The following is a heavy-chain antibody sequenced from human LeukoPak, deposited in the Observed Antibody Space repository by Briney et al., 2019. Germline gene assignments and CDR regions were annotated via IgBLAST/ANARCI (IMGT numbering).Heavy chain of an antibody. CDR1: GFTFSSHA. D-gene: IGHD2-21*01. CDR2: ISGSGGTT. V-gene: IGHV3-23*01. Sequence: GGSLRLSCAASGFTFSSHAMSWVRQAPGKGLELVSGISGSGGTTYYADSVKGRFTISRDNAKNTLYLQMSGLRVEDTAVYHCASDSPYYGMDVWGQGTTVTVSS. CDR3: ASDSPYYGMDV. J-gene: IGHJ6*02.